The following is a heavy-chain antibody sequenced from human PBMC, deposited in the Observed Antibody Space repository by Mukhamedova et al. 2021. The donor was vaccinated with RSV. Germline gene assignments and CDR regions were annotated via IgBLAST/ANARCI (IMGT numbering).Heavy chain of an antibody. D-gene: IGHD3-10*01. J-gene: IGHJ6*03. Sequence: VRQAPGKGLEWVAFIRYDGSNKYYADSVKGRFTISRDNSKNTLYLQMNSLRAEDTAVYYCAKDLWAGGSGRNMDVWGKGTTVTV. CDR3: AKDLWAGGSGRNMDV. V-gene: IGHV3-30*02. CDR2: IRYDGSNK.